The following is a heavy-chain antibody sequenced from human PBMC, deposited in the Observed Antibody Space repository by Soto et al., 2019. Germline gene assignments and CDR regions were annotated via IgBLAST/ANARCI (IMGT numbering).Heavy chain of an antibody. V-gene: IGHV3-30*03. CDR3: AISPEDYNDDVMDV. CDR1: GFTFSVHG. Sequence: QVQLVESGGGVVQPGRSLRLSCAASGFTFSVHGMHWVRQAPGKGLGWVALISYDGTNKYYADSVKGRFTISRDNSKNTLYLPINSLRAEDTAVYYCAISPEDYNDDVMDVWGQGTTVTVTS. CDR2: ISYDGTNK. J-gene: IGHJ6*02.